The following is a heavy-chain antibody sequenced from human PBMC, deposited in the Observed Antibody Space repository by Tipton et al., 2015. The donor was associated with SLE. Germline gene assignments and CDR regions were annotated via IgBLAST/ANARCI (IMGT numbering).Heavy chain of an antibody. D-gene: IGHD3-10*01. CDR2: IIHSGVT. Sequence: TLSLTCAVYGESFNGYFWTWIRQPPGKGLEWIAEIIHSGVTNYNPSLKSRVTISVDTSKNQFSLKLSPVTAADTAVYYCSSDRSGSYSQVHFGYWGQGTLVTVSS. CDR3: SSDRSGSYSQVHFGY. J-gene: IGHJ4*02. V-gene: IGHV4-34*12. CDR1: GESFNGYF.